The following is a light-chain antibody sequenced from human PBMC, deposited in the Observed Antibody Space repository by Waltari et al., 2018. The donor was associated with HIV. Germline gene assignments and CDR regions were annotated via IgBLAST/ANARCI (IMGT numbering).Light chain of an antibody. CDR1: QNVCGTY. J-gene: IGKJ2*01. V-gene: IGKV3-20*01. Sequence: VLTHSPGTLSLAPGERATLSCRASQNVCGTYVAWYQQKTGQAPRLLTYGSSSRPPGVADRFSGSGTGTDFTLTISRLGPEDIAVYYCQKYGSAPQTFGQGTKVEIK. CDR3: QKYGSAPQT. CDR2: GSS.